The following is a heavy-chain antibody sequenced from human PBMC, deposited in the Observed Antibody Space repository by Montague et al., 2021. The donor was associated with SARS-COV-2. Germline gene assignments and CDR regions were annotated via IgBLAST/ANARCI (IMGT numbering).Heavy chain of an antibody. Sequence: SETLSLTCSVSGGSISSYYWSWIRQPAGKGLEWIGRIYTSGSTNFNPSLKSRVTMSVDTSKNQFPLKLNSVTAADTAVYYCARDVGVPLAPPYSWFDPWGQGTLITVSS. J-gene: IGHJ5*02. V-gene: IGHV4-4*07. CDR2: IYTSGST. CDR3: ARDVGVPLAPPYSWFDP. D-gene: IGHD2-2*01. CDR1: GGSISSYY.